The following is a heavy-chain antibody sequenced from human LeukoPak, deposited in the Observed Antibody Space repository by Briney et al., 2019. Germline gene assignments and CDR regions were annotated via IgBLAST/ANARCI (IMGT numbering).Heavy chain of an antibody. J-gene: IGHJ4*02. Sequence: PSETLSLTCTVSGGSVSSSSYYWGWIRQPPGKGLEWIGSIYYSGSTFYNPSLKSRVTMSVDTSKNQFSLKLSSVTAADTAVYSCARHVGGRVTTGFDQWGQGTLVTVSS. D-gene: IGHD4-17*01. CDR1: GGSVSSSSYY. CDR3: ARHVGGRVTTGFDQ. CDR2: IYYSGST. V-gene: IGHV4-39*01.